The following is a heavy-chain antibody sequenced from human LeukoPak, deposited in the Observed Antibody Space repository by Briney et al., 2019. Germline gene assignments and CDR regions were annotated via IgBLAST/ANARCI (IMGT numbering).Heavy chain of an antibody. Sequence: PGGSLRLSCAASGFTFSSYSMNWVRQAPGKGLEWVSSISGSSNYIYNADSVKGRFTISRDNAEHSLYLQMNSLRAEDTAVYYCARDLSTSDYSPGAHHDGLDIWGQGTMVTVSS. D-gene: IGHD5/OR15-5a*01. CDR3: ARDLSTSDYSPGAHHDGLDI. CDR1: GFTFSSYS. J-gene: IGHJ3*02. CDR2: ISGSSNYI. V-gene: IGHV3-21*01.